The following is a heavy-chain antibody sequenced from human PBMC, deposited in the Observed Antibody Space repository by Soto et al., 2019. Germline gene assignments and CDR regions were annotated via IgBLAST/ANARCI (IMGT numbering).Heavy chain of an antibody. CDR2: ITGGGAGT. CDR3: AKCFRNYAADNFDN. J-gene: IGHJ4*02. Sequence: EVQLLESGGGLVQPGGSLILSCAASGFTFNNYAMSWVRQAPGKGLEWVSTITGGGAGTYYADSVKGRFTISRDNSNNMLYLQMNSLRVEDTALYYCAKCFRNYAADNFDNWGQGTLVTVSS. CDR1: GFTFNNYA. D-gene: IGHD4-4*01. V-gene: IGHV3-23*01.